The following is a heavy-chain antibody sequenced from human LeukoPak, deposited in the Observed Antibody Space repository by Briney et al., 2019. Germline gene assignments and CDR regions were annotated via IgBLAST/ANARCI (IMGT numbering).Heavy chain of an antibody. Sequence: PGGSLRLSCAASGFTFSSYWMHWVRQAPGKGLVWVSRINTDGSSTSYADSVKGRFTISRDNAKNTLYLQMNSLRAEDTALYYCAKDIFTMVRGVVDYWGQGTLVTVSS. CDR2: INTDGSST. J-gene: IGHJ4*02. CDR1: GFTFSSYW. V-gene: IGHV3-74*01. D-gene: IGHD3-10*01. CDR3: AKDIFTMVRGVVDY.